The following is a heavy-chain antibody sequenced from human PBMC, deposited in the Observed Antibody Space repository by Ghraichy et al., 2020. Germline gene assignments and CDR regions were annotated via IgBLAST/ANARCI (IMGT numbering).Heavy chain of an antibody. V-gene: IGHV4-34*01. J-gene: IGHJ4*02. CDR2: INHSGST. D-gene: IGHD3-22*01. CDR1: GGSFSGYY. Sequence: SETLSLTCAVYGGSFSGYYWSWIRQPPGKGLEWIGEINHSGSTNYNPSLKSRVTISVDTSKNQFSLKLSSVTAADTAVYYCARGRELGGLGYTMIVEDFDYWGQGTLVTVSS. CDR3: ARGRELGGLGYTMIVEDFDY.